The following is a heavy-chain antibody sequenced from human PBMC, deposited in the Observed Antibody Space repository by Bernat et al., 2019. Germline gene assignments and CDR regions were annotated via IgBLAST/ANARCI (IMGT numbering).Heavy chain of an antibody. CDR1: GFTFSNAW. Sequence: EVQLVESGGGLVKPGGSLRLSCAASGFTFSNAWMNWVHQAPGKGLEWVGRIKSKTDGGTTDYAAPVKGRFTISRDDSKNTLYLQMNSLKTEDTAVYYCTTHGGLTYYDFWSGYYDPDYFDYWGQGTLVTVSS. CDR2: IKSKTDGGTT. J-gene: IGHJ4*02. CDR3: TTHGGLTYYDFWSGYYDPDYFDY. V-gene: IGHV3-15*07. D-gene: IGHD3-3*01.